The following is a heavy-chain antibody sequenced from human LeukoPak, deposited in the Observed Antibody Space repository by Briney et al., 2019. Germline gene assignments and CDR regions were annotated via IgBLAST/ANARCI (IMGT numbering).Heavy chain of an antibody. V-gene: IGHV3-7*03. CDR2: MNQDGSER. Sequence: GGSLRLSCEASGFLFSNSWMSWVRRAPGKGLEWVANMNQDGSERNYVDSVKGRLTISRDNAKGSLYLQMNGLRAEDTAVYFCVKDRGYSTFDYWGQGTLVTVSS. CDR3: VKDRGYSTFDY. D-gene: IGHD4-23*01. CDR1: GFLFSNSW. J-gene: IGHJ4*02.